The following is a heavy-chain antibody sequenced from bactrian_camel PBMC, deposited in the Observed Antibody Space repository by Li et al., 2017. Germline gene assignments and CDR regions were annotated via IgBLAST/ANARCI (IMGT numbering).Heavy chain of an antibody. D-gene: IGHD2*01. CDR1: GIARSYC. V-gene: IGHV3S53*01. CDR2: VLRDGTT. Sequence: HVQLVESGGGSVQAGGSLRLSCAARGIARSYCMTWFRQAPEKEREGVGTVLRDGTTVYSQSVEGRFTISKENADASSTLYLHMNTLAPEDSATYYCAAGCRGVVPGLSGDMAFWGKGTQVTVS. J-gene: IGHJ7*01.